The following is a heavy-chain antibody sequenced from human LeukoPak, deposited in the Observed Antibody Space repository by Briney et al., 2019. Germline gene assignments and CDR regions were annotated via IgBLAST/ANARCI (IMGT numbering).Heavy chain of an antibody. CDR3: ATSRGGTSFDY. J-gene: IGHJ4*02. D-gene: IGHD2-2*01. Sequence: ASVKVSCKAPGYTFTDYYVHWVRQAPGQGLEWMGWMNPNSGGTNYAQRFQGRVTMTRDTSISTAYMELTRLRFDDTAVFYCATSRGGTSFDYWGQGTLVTVSS. CDR1: GYTFTDYY. CDR2: MNPNSGGT. V-gene: IGHV1-2*02.